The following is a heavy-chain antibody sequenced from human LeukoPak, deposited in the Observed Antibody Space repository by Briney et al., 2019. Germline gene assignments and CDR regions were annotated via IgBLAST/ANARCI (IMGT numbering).Heavy chain of an antibody. CDR2: FDPEDGET. J-gene: IGHJ4*02. Sequence: ASVKVSCKVSGYSLIELSMHWVRQAPGKGLEWMGGFDPEDGETIYAQKFQGRVTMTEDTSTDTAYMELSSLRSEDTAVYYCTTVGGLLLYYFDYWGQGTLVTVS. V-gene: IGHV1-24*01. D-gene: IGHD3-10*01. CDR1: GYSLIELS. CDR3: TTVGGLLLYYFDY.